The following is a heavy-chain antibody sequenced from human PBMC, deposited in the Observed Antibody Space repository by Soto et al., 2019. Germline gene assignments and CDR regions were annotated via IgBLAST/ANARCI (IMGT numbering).Heavy chain of an antibody. CDR2: IYHSGST. CDR1: GYSISSGYY. J-gene: IGHJ4*02. CDR3: ARVRGEQLASFDY. D-gene: IGHD3-10*01. Sequence: PSETLSLTCAVSGYSISSGYYWGWIRQPPGKGLEWIGSIYHSGSTYYNPSLKSRVTISVDTPKNQFSLKLSSVTAADTAVYYCARVRGEQLASFDYWGQGTLVTVSS. V-gene: IGHV4-38-2*01.